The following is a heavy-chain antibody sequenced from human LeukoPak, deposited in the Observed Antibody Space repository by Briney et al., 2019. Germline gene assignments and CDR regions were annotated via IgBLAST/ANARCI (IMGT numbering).Heavy chain of an antibody. CDR2: INPNSGGT. V-gene: IGHV1-2*02. CDR3: ARDAAYFYDSSGTRGWFDP. J-gene: IGHJ5*02. CDR1: GYTFTGYY. Sequence: GASVKVSCKASGYTFTGYYMHWVRQAPGQGLEWMGWINPNSGGTKYAQKFQGRVTMTRDTSITIAYMELSRLTSDDTAVYYCARDAAYFYDSSGTRGWFDPWGQGTLVTVSS. D-gene: IGHD3-22*01.